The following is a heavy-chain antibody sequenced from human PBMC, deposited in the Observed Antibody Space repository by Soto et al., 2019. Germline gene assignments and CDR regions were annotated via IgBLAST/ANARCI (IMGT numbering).Heavy chain of an antibody. D-gene: IGHD2-15*01. CDR3: ARGGPDRFCGGGRCYFEY. J-gene: IGHJ4*02. V-gene: IGHV3-9*01. Sequence: EVQLVESGGDLVHPGRSLRLSCAASGFTFDDHAMHWVRRVPGRGLEWVSSISWNGKIIGYADSVKGRFTISRDNTKNSLYLQMISLRAEDTASYFGARGGPDRFCGGGRCYFEYWGQGTLVTVSS. CDR1: GFTFDDHA. CDR2: ISWNGKII.